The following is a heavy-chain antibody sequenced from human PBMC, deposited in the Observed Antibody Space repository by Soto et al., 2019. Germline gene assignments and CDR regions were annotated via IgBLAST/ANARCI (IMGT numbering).Heavy chain of an antibody. J-gene: IGHJ6*02. D-gene: IGHD1-7*01. CDR3: ARDPGGVSGNYLWPYNCMDV. V-gene: IGHV1-2*04. Sequence: ASVKVSCKASGYTFTGSYMHWVRQAPGQGLEWMGWINPNSGGTNYAQQFQGWVAMTRDSSISTAYTELSRLRSDDTAVYYCARDPGGVSGNYLWPYNCMDVWGRGPTVTVAS. CDR2: INPNSGGT. CDR1: GYTFTGSY.